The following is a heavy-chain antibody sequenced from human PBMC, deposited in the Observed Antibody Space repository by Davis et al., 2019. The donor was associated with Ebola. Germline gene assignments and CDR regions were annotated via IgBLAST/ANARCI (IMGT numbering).Heavy chain of an antibody. D-gene: IGHD3-10*01. J-gene: IGHJ4*02. V-gene: IGHV4-39*01. Sequence: MPSETLSLTCTVPGGSISSSSYYWGWIRQPPGKGLEWIGSIYYSGSPYYNPSLKSRVTISVDTSKNQFSLKLSSVTAADTAVYYCARGRSYYYGSGTYWGYWGQGTLVTVSS. CDR2: IYYSGSP. CDR3: ARGRSYYYGSGTYWGY. CDR1: GGSISSSSYY.